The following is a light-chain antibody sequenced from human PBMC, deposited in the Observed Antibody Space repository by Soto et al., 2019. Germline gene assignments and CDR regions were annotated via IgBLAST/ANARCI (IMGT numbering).Light chain of an antibody. V-gene: IGKV1-39*01. J-gene: IGKJ3*01. CDR3: QQSYSIPAT. Sequence: DIQMTQSPSSLSASVGDRVTITCRASQSITSFLNWYQQKPGKVPKLLIYATSDLQSGVPSRFSGSGSGTDFPLTISSLQPEDFATYYCQQSYSIPATFGPGTNVDIK. CDR2: ATS. CDR1: QSITSF.